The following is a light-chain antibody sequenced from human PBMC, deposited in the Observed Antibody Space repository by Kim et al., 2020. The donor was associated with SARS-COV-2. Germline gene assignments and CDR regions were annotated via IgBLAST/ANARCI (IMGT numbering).Light chain of an antibody. Sequence: GKSITRSCTGTSSDVGAHNYVSGYQQGQGKAPKLIIYDVNKRPSGVSSRFSGSKSGNTASLTISGLQAEDEADYYCSSYTTSSTWLFGGGTQLTVL. CDR1: SSDVGAHNY. CDR3: SSYTTSSTWL. CDR2: DVN. V-gene: IGLV2-14*03. J-gene: IGLJ3*02.